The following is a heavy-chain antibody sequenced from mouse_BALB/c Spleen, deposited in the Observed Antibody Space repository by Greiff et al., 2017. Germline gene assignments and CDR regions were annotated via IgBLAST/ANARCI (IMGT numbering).Heavy chain of an antibody. CDR2: INPGSGGT. V-gene: IGHV1-54*01. Sequence: QVQLQQSGPELVRPGTSVKVSCKASGYAFTNYLIEWVKQGPGQGLEWIGVINPGSGGTNYNEKFKGKATLTADKSSSTAYMQLSSLTSDDSAVYCCAIQESLYDNFMDYWGQGTSVTVSS. J-gene: IGHJ4*01. CDR3: AIQESLYDNFMDY. CDR1: GYAFTNYL. D-gene: IGHD2-1*01.